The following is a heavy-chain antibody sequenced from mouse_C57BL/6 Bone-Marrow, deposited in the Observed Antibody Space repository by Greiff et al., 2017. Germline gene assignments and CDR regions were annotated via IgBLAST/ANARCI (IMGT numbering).Heavy chain of an antibody. V-gene: IGHV1-55*01. J-gene: IGHJ4*01. CDR2: IYPGSGST. CDR1: GYTFTSYW. D-gene: IGHD2-1*01. CDR3: ARSLLHYYAMDY. Sequence: QVQLKQPGAELVKPGASVKMSCKASGYTFTSYWITWVKQRPGHGLEWIGDIYPGSGSTNYNEKFKRKATLTVDTSSSTAYMQLSSLTSEDSAVYYCARSLLHYYAMDYWGQGTSVTVSS.